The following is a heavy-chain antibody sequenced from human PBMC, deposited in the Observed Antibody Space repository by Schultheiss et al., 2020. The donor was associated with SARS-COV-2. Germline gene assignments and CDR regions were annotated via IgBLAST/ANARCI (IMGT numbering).Heavy chain of an antibody. CDR1: GGSISSYY. CDR2: IYYSGST. Sequence: SETLSLTCTVSGGSISSYYWSWIRQPPGKGLAWIGYIYYSGSTNYNPSLKSRVTISVDTSKNQFSLKLSSVTAADTAVYYCARDSSGYLGGYYFDYWGQGTLVTVSS. J-gene: IGHJ4*02. D-gene: IGHD3-22*01. CDR3: ARDSSGYLGGYYFDY. V-gene: IGHV4-59*01.